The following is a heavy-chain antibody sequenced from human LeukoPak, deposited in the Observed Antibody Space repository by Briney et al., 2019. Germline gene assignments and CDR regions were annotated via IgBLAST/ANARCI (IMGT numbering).Heavy chain of an antibody. Sequence: SETLSLTCTVSGGSISSSSYYWGWIRQPPGKGLEWIGSIYYSGSTYYNPSLKSRVTISVDTSKNQFSLKLSSVTAADTAVYYCARGYCSGGSCRSTVTRYYFDYWGQGTLVTVSS. D-gene: IGHD2-15*01. CDR1: GGSISSSSYY. V-gene: IGHV4-39*07. J-gene: IGHJ4*02. CDR3: ARGYCSGGSCRSTVTRYYFDY. CDR2: IYYSGST.